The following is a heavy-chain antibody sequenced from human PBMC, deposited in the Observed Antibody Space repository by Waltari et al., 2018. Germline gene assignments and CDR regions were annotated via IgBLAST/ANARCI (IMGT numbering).Heavy chain of an antibody. V-gene: IGHV4-34*01. Sequence: QVQLQQWGAGLLKPSETLSLTCAVYGGSFSGSYWCWIRQPPGKGLEWIGEINHSGSTNYNPSLKSRVTISVDTSKNQFSLKLSSVTAADTAVYYCARYGRAGSGSLPRRGSDYWGQGTLVTVSS. CDR2: INHSGST. CDR1: GGSFSGSY. D-gene: IGHD3-10*01. CDR3: ARYGRAGSGSLPRRGSDY. J-gene: IGHJ4*02.